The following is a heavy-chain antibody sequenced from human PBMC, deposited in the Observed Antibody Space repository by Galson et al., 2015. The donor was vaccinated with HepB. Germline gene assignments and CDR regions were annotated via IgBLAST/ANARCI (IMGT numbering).Heavy chain of an antibody. CDR1: GFTFSRYS. CDR3: ASSYDSSGYHAFDL. J-gene: IGHJ3*01. CDR2: ISSSSSYI. V-gene: IGHV3-21*01. D-gene: IGHD3-22*01. Sequence: SLRLSCAVSGFTFSRYSMNWVRQAPGKGLEWVSSISSSSSYIYYADSVKGRFTISRGNAKNSLYLQMNSLRVEDTAVYYCASSYDSSGYHAFDLWGQGTMVTVSS.